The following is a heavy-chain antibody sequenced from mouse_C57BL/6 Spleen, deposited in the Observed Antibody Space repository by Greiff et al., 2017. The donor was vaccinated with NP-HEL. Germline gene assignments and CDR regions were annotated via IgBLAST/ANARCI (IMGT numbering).Heavy chain of an antibody. CDR3: ARDGSYAMDY. Sequence: VQLQQPGAELVKPGASVKMSCKASGYTFTSYWITWVKQRPGQGLEWIGDIYPGSGSTNYNEKFKSKATLTVDKSSSTAYMQLSSLTSEDSAVYYCARDGSYAMDYWGQGTSVTVSS. CDR1: GYTFTSYW. D-gene: IGHD2-3*01. J-gene: IGHJ4*01. V-gene: IGHV1-55*01. CDR2: IYPGSGST.